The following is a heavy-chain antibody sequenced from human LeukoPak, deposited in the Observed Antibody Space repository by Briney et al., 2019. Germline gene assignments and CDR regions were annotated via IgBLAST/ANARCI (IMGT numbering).Heavy chain of an antibody. D-gene: IGHD3-22*01. Sequence: GGSLRLSCAASEFTFSRYWMSWVRQALGKGLEWVANIKQDGSEKYYVDSVKGRFTISRDNAKNSLYLQMNSLRVEDTAVYYCARRGNYYDSSAFFSYWGQGTPVTVSS. CDR1: EFTFSRYW. CDR3: ARRGNYYDSSAFFSY. CDR2: IKQDGSEK. J-gene: IGHJ4*02. V-gene: IGHV3-7*01.